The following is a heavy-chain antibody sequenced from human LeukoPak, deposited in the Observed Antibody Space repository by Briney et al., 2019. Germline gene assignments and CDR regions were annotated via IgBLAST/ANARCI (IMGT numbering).Heavy chain of an antibody. CDR3: AKDYYYDSSGYYEFDY. CDR1: GGSFTPYY. Sequence: SETLSLTCTVSGGSFTPYYWSWIRQPPGKGLEWIGHISYSGSTNYNPSLKSRVTVSIDTSKNQVSLKLSSMTAADTAVYYCAKDYYYDSSGYYEFDYWGQGTLVTVSS. V-gene: IGHV4-59*01. D-gene: IGHD3-22*01. J-gene: IGHJ4*02. CDR2: ISYSGST.